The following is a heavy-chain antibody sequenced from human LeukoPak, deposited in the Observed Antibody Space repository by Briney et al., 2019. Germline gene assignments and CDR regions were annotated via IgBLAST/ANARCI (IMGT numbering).Heavy chain of an antibody. D-gene: IGHD3-10*01. CDR2: IYYSGST. J-gene: IGHJ4*02. CDR1: GGSISSYY. CDR3: ARQGSHYGSGPYYFDY. V-gene: IGHV4-59*08. Sequence: SETLSLTCTVSGGSISSYYWSWIRQPPGKGLEWIGYIYYSGSTNYNPSLKSRVTISVDTSKNQFSLKLSSVTAADTGVYYCARQGSHYGSGPYYFDYWGQGTLVTVSS.